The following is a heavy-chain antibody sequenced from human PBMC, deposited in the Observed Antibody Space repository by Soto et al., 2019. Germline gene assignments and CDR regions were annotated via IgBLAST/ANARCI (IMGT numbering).Heavy chain of an antibody. V-gene: IGHV6-1*01. CDR1: GDSVSSISAS. CDR3: AREPGSGYYYYGMDV. D-gene: IGHD3-10*01. J-gene: IGHJ6*02. CDR2: TYYRSKWYN. Sequence: PSQTLSLTFVVSGDSVSSISASWNWIRPSPSRGLEWLGRTYYRSKWYNDYAVSVKSRITINPDTSKNQFSLQLNSVTPEDTAVYYCAREPGSGYYYYGMDVWGQGTTVTVSS.